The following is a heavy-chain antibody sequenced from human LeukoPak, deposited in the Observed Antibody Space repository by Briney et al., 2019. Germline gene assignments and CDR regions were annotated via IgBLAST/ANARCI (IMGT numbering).Heavy chain of an antibody. J-gene: IGHJ4*02. V-gene: IGHV3-30*18. D-gene: IGHD5-24*01. Sequence: GGSLRLSCAASGFTFSSYGMHWVRQAPGKGLEWVSVISYDGSTKYYADSVQGRFTISRDNSKNILYLQMSSLRAEDTAVYYCAKVPSKMTTRTFDSWGRGTLVTVSS. CDR1: GFTFSSYG. CDR3: AKVPSKMTTRTFDS. CDR2: ISYDGSTK.